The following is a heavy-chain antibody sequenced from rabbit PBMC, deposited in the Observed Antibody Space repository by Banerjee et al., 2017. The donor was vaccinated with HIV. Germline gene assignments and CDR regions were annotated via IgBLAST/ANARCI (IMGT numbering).Heavy chain of an antibody. V-gene: IGHV1S45*01. CDR3: ARDHSGYAGYQWPL. CDR2: IYTASGST. CDR1: GFSFSSSYY. D-gene: IGHD7-1*01. Sequence: QEQLVESGGGLVQPEGSLTLTCTASGFSFSSSYYMCWVRQAPGKGLEWIGCIYTASGSTYYASWAKGRFTISKTSSTTVTLQMTSLTAADTATYFCARDHSGYAGYQWPLWGPGTLVTVS. J-gene: IGHJ4*01.